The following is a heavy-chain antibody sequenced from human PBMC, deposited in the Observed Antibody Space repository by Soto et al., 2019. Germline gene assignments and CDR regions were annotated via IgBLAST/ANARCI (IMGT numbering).Heavy chain of an antibody. CDR3: ARDVRWLKLFDY. V-gene: IGHV4-59*02. D-gene: IGHD5-12*01. J-gene: IGHJ4*02. CDR2: IYYSGST. Sequence: SETTSLACAASGHSVSISNCGIWVNQPPGKGLEWIGYIYYSGSTNYNPSLKSRVTISVDTSKNQFSLKLSSVTAADTAVYYCARDVRWLKLFDYWGQGTLVTVSS. CDR1: GHSVSISN.